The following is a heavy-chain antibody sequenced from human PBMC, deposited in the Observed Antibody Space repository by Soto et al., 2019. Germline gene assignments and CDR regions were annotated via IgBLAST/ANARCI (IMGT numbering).Heavy chain of an antibody. CDR3: ATMGTPATGLYYFDF. J-gene: IGHJ4*02. V-gene: IGHV4-30-4*01. CDR2: ISYSGSA. CDR1: GGSISSGNYY. Sequence: QVQLQESGPGLVKPSQTLSLTCTVSGGSISSGNYYWSWIRQPPGKGLEWIGFISYSGSAYYNPSLKSRVTISVDTSKNQFSLSLSFVTAADTAVYYCATMGTPATGLYYFDFWGQGTLFTVSS. D-gene: IGHD2-15*01.